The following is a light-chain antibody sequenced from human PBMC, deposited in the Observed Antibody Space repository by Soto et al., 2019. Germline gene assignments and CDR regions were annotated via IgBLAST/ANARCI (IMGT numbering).Light chain of an antibody. CDR3: QQRSNWPPIT. CDR2: DAS. J-gene: IGKJ5*01. Sequence: EVVLTQSPDTMSLPPGERASLSCRASQSISSYLAWYQQKPGQAPRLLIYDASNGATGIPARFSGSGSGTDFTLTISSLEPEDFAVYYCQQRSNWPPITFGQGTRLEIK. V-gene: IGKV3-11*01. CDR1: QSISSY.